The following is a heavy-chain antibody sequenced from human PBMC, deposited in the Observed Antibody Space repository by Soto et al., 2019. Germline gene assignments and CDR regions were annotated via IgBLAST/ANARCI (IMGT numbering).Heavy chain of an antibody. CDR1: GFSFSSDW. Sequence: GGSLRLSCTASGFSFSSDWMSWVRQAPGKGPEWVANINQDGSEKYCADSVKGRFTISRDNAKNSLYLQMDSLRVEDTALYYCFNVAFGYWGRGTLVTVSS. CDR2: INQDGSEK. J-gene: IGHJ4*02. V-gene: IGHV3-7*01. CDR3: FNVAFGY.